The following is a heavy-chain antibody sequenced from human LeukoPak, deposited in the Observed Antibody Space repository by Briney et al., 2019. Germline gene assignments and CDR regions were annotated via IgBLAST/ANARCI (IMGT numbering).Heavy chain of an antibody. CDR1: GFTSSSYS. V-gene: IGHV3-21*01. Sequence: RRSLRLSCAPSGFTSSSYSTNWVRQAPGQGLEWVSSISSGSSYTYYADSVKGRFTISRDNAKSSLYLQMNSLRAEDTAVYYCARDPYSGSYGDYYYYYMDVWGKGTTVTISS. CDR2: ISSGSSYT. CDR3: ARDPYSGSYGDYYYYYMDV. D-gene: IGHD1-26*01. J-gene: IGHJ6*03.